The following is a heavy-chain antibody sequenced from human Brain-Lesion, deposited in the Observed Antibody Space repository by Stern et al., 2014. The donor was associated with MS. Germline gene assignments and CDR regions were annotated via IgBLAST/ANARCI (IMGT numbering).Heavy chain of an antibody. D-gene: IGHD7-27*01. CDR3: ARLTGVVDY. CDR2: MYYSGST. Sequence: VQLQESGSGLVKPSETLSLTCTVSGGSISRSTYYWGWIRQPPGEGLEWIGSMYYSGSTFYNPSGKSRVTLSVDTSKNQFSLKLSSVPAADTAVYYCARLTGVVDYWGQGTLVTVSS. CDR1: GGSISRSTYY. V-gene: IGHV4-39*01. J-gene: IGHJ4*02.